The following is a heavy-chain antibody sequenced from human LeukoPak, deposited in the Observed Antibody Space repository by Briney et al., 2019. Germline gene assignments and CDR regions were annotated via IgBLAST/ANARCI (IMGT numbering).Heavy chain of an antibody. CDR1: GFTFSTYA. Sequence: GGSLRLSCSASGFTFSTYAMSWVRQAPGRGLEWVSGICGSGGCTYYADSVKGRFTISRDNSKNTLYLQMNSLRVEDTAVYYCASTPFYDYVWGSYRYRGLFDNWGQGTLVSVSS. CDR3: ASTPFYDYVWGSYRYRGLFDN. V-gene: IGHV3-23*01. CDR2: ICGSGGCT. J-gene: IGHJ4*02. D-gene: IGHD3-16*02.